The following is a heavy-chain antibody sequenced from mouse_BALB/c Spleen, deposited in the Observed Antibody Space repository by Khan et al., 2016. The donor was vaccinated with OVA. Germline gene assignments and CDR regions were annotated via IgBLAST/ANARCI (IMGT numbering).Heavy chain of an antibody. Sequence: VHLVESGAELARPGASVKMSCKASGYTFTSNTMHWVKQRPGQGLEWLGYINPRSSYTNYNQKFKDKATLTADKSSSTAYMQLSSLTSEDSAVYYCARRTTGYAMDYWGQGTSVTVSS. J-gene: IGHJ4*01. CDR1: GYTFTSNT. D-gene: IGHD2-14*01. V-gene: IGHV1-4*01. CDR2: INPRSSYT. CDR3: ARRTTGYAMDY.